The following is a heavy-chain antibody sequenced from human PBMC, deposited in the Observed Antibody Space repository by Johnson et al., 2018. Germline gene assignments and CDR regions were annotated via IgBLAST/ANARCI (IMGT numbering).Heavy chain of an antibody. V-gene: IGHV3-33*01. CDR2: IWYDGGNT. J-gene: IGHJ1*01. CDR3: ARGDMIKFGGVIVEGEYFQH. Sequence: QVQLVESGGGVVQPGGSLRLSCAASGFTFSSYGMHWVRQAPGKGLEWVAVIWYDGGNTYYADSVHGRFTIYRDNSENTLYLQMNRLRAEDTAGYYCARGDMIKFGGVIVEGEYFQHWGQGTLVTVSS. CDR1: GFTFSSYG. D-gene: IGHD3-16*02.